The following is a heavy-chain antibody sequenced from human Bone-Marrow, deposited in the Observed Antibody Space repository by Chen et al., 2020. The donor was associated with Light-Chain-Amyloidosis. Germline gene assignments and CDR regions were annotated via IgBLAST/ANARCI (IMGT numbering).Heavy chain of an antibody. D-gene: IGHD6-13*01. V-gene: IGHV1-3*01. CDR1: GYTFTTYA. CDR2: INAGNGNT. CDR3: ARDWAAAGPDY. J-gene: IGHJ4*02. Sequence: QVHLVQSGAAVKKPGASVKVSCNASGYTFTTYAMHWVRQAPGQSLEWMGWINAGNGNTKYSQKFQDRVTITRDTSASTAYMELSSLRSEDTAVYYCARDWAAAGPDYWGQGTLVTVSS.